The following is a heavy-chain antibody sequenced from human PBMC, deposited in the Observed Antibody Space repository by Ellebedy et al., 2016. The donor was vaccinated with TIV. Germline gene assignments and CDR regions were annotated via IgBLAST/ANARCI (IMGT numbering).Heavy chain of an antibody. V-gene: IGHV3-21*01. CDR3: ARGAPTYYDFYYYYGMDV. Sequence: GGSLRLSCAASGFTFSSYSMNWVRQAPGKGLEWVSSISSSSSYIYYADSVKGQFTISRDNAKNSLYLQMNSLRAEDTAVYYCARGAPTYYDFYYYYGMDVWGQGTTVTVSS. CDR1: GFTFSSYS. CDR2: ISSSSSYI. J-gene: IGHJ6*02. D-gene: IGHD3-3*01.